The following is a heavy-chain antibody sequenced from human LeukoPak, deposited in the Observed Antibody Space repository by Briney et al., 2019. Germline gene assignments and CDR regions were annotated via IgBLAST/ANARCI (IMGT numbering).Heavy chain of an antibody. CDR3: ARSGPRRGFGELLPSGPADY. D-gene: IGHD3-10*01. CDR1: GYTFTSYY. J-gene: IGHJ4*02. V-gene: IGHV1-46*01. CDR2: INPSGGST. Sequence: ASVKVSCKASGYTFTSYYMYWVRQAPGQGLEWMGIINPSGGSTSYAQKFQGRVTMARDTSTSTVYMELSSLRSEDTAVYYCARSGPRRGFGELLPSGPADYWGQGTLVTVSS.